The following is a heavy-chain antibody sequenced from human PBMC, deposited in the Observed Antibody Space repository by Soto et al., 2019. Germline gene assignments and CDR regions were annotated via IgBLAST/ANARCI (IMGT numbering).Heavy chain of an antibody. D-gene: IGHD1-26*01. Sequence: QVQLVESGGGVVQPGRSLRLSCAASGFTFNNYGMHWVRQAPGKGLEWVALIWHDGSNKGYADSVKGRFTISRDNSKNTLNLQMNSLRVEDKAFYYCTRAAIKGELLDYWGQGTQVTVSS. CDR2: IWHDGSNK. CDR3: TRAAIKGELLDY. CDR1: GFTFNNYG. V-gene: IGHV3-33*01. J-gene: IGHJ4*02.